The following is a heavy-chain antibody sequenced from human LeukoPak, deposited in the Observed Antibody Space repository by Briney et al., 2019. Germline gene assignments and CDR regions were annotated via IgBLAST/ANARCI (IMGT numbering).Heavy chain of an antibody. CDR3: ARGPSIQLWFYFDY. Sequence: SSETLSLTCTVSGGSISSGDYYWSWIRQPPGKGLEWIGYIYYSGSTYYNPSLKSRVTISVDTSKNQFSLKLSSVTAADTAVYYCARGPSIQLWFYFDYWGQGTLVTVSS. CDR2: IYYSGST. J-gene: IGHJ4*02. D-gene: IGHD5-18*01. V-gene: IGHV4-30-4*01. CDR1: GGSISSGDYY.